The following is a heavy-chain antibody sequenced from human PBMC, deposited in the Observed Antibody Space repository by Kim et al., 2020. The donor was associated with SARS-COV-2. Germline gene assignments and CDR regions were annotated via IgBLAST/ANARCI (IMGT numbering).Heavy chain of an antibody. J-gene: IGHJ4*02. CDR2: ISWNRGSI. D-gene: IGHD2-15*01. Sequence: GGSLRLSCAASGFTFDDYAMHWVRQAPGKGLEWVSGISWNRGSIGYADSVKGRFTISRDNAKNSLYLQMNSLRAEDTALYYCAKAPSEVVAAGYFDYWGQGTLGTVSS. CDR1: GFTFDDYA. CDR3: AKAPSEVVAAGYFDY. V-gene: IGHV3-9*01.